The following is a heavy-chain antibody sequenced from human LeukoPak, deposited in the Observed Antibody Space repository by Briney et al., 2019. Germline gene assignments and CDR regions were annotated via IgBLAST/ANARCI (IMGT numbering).Heavy chain of an antibody. CDR1: GYTFTGYY. CDR3: ARGTTVTTLRFDY. V-gene: IGHV1-2*06. J-gene: IGHJ4*02. CDR2: INPNSGGT. Sequence: ASVKVSCKASGYTFTGYYMHWVRQAPGQGLEWMGRINPNSGGTNYAQKFQGRATMTRDTSISTAYMELSRLRSDDTAVYYCARGTTVTTLRFDYWGQGTLVTVSS. D-gene: IGHD4-17*01.